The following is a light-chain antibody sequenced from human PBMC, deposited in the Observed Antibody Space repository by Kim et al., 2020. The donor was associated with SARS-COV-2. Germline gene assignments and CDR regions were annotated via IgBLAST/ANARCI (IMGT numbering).Light chain of an antibody. V-gene: IGKV3-11*01. CDR1: QSISSY. J-gene: IGKJ4*01. Sequence: LPPGERATPSCRSSQSISSYLAWYQQKPGQAPRLLIHDATYRATGIPARFSGSGSGTDFTLTISSLDPEDFAVYYCQQRDNWPLTFGGGTKVDIK. CDR3: QQRDNWPLT. CDR2: DAT.